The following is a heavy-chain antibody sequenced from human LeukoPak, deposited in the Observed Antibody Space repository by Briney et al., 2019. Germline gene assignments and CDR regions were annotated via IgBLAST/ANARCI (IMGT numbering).Heavy chain of an antibody. D-gene: IGHD5-18*01. Sequence: SETLSLTCAVYGGSFSGYYWSWIRQPPGKGLEWIGEINHSGSTNYNPSLKSRVTISVDTSKNQFSLKLSSVTAADTAVYYCASYSWIPFGYWGQGTLVTVSS. CDR2: INHSGST. V-gene: IGHV4-34*01. J-gene: IGHJ4*02. CDR1: GGSFSGYY. CDR3: ASYSWIPFGY.